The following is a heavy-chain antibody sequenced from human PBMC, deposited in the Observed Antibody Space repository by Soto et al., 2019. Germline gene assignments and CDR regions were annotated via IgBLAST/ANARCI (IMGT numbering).Heavy chain of an antibody. D-gene: IGHD3-22*01. CDR2: INVDNGNT. Sequence: ASVKVSCTASGYIFTSNGLHWVRQAPGQRLEWMAWINVDNGNTKYSQKFQGRVTITGDTSASTAYMQLSSLRSEDTAVYYCARGWHYYDRSAYSFDYWGQGTLVTVSS. V-gene: IGHV1-3*01. CDR3: ARGWHYYDRSAYSFDY. J-gene: IGHJ4*02. CDR1: GYIFTSNG.